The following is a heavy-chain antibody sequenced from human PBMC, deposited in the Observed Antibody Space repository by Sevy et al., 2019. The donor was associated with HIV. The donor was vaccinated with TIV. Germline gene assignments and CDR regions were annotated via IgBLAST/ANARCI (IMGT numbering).Heavy chain of an antibody. V-gene: IGHV3-23*01. CDR3: AKDGFLERYYYYYGMDV. J-gene: IGHJ6*02. D-gene: IGHD3-3*01. CDR1: GFTFSSYA. CDR2: ISGSGGST. Sequence: GGSLRLSCAASGFTFSSYAVSWVRQAPGKGLEWVSAISGSGGSTYYADSVKGRFTISRDNSKNTLYLQMNSLRAEDTAVYYCAKDGFLERYYYYYGMDVWGQGTTVTVSS.